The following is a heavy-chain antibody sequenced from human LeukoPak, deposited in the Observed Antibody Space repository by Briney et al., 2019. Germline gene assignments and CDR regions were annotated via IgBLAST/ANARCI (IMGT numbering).Heavy chain of an antibody. CDR3: TTDHRTIYGVVFPDY. J-gene: IGHJ4*02. Sequence: AGGSLRLSCAASGFTFNNAWMSWVRQAPGQGLEWVGRIHYKTNDETADYAAPVEGRFIISRDDSKDTVYLQMNNLKIEDTGVYFCTTDHRTIYGVVFPDYWGQGTLVTVSS. CDR1: GFTFNNAW. V-gene: IGHV3-15*01. D-gene: IGHD3-3*01. CDR2: IHYKTNDETA.